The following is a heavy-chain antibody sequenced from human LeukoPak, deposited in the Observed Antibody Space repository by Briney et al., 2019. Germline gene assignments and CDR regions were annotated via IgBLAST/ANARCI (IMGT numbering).Heavy chain of an antibody. J-gene: IGHJ4*02. CDR1: GFTFSSYG. V-gene: IGHV3-23*01. CDR2: ISGSGGST. D-gene: IGHD3-10*01. Sequence: GGSLRLSCAASGFTFSSYGMSWVRQAPGKGLEWVSAISGSGGSTYYADSVKGRFTISRDNSKNTLYLQMNSLRAEDTAVYYCAKSGYYASGSYGPDYWGLGTRVTVSS. CDR3: AKSGYYASGSYGPDY.